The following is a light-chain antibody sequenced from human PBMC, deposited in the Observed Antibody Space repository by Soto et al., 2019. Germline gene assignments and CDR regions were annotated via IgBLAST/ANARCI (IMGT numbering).Light chain of an antibody. Sequence: EIAMTQSPATLSVSPGERATLSCRASQSVSSNVAWYQQKPGQAPRLLIYDASTRATGIPARFSGSGSGTEFTLIISSLQSEDFAVYYCQHYDNWPPWTFGQGTKVEIK. CDR3: QHYDNWPPWT. CDR2: DAS. V-gene: IGKV3-15*01. CDR1: QSVSSN. J-gene: IGKJ1*01.